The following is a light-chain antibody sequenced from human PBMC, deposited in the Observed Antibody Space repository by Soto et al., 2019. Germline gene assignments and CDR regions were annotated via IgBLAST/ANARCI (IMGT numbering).Light chain of an antibody. V-gene: IGKV3-20*01. J-gene: IGKJ1*01. CDR2: GAS. CDR3: QQYANSLRT. CDR1: QSVTSNY. Sequence: EVVLTQSPGTLSLSPGERATLSCRARQSVTSNYLTWYQQKPGQAPRLLIYGASNRATGIPGRFSGSGSGTDFNITISRLEREEFAVYYCQQYANSLRTFGKGTKVEIK.